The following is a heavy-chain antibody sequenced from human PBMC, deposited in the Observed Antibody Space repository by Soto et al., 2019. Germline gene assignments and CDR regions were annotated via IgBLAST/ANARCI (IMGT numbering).Heavy chain of an antibody. CDR3: ARVIQWLVRDAFDV. Sequence: ASVKVSCKASGYTFTSYGISWVRQAPGQGLEWMGWISAYNGNTNYAQKLQGRVTMTTDTSTSTAYMELRSLRSDDTAVYYCARVIQWLVRDAFDVWGEGTMVTVAS. CDR1: GYTFTSYG. V-gene: IGHV1-18*01. J-gene: IGHJ3*01. D-gene: IGHD6-19*01. CDR2: ISAYNGNT.